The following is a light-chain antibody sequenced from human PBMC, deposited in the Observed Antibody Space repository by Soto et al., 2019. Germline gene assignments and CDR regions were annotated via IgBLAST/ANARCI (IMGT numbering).Light chain of an antibody. CDR2: GAS. CDR3: QQRSNWPPWT. CDR1: QRVSSSY. V-gene: IGKV3D-20*02. J-gene: IGKJ1*01. Sequence: ENVLTQSPGTLSLPPGERATLSFMASQRVSSSYLAWYQQKPGQAPSVLIFGASTRANGVPDRFSGSGSGTDFTLTISSLEPEDFAVYYCQQRSNWPPWTFGQGTKVDIK.